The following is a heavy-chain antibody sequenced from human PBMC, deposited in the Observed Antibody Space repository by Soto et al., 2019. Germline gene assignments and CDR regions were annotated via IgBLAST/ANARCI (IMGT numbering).Heavy chain of an antibody. CDR3: ARGSNYYYYCYMDV. V-gene: IGHV3-7*01. J-gene: IGHJ6*03. CDR1: GFTFNTYW. Sequence: PGGSLRLSCAASGFTFNTYWMSWVRQAPGRGLEWLANIKQDGSEQYYVDSVKGRFTISRDNAKSSLYLQLNRLRADDTAVYYCARGSNYYYYCYMDVWGKGTTVTVSS. CDR2: IKQDGSEQ.